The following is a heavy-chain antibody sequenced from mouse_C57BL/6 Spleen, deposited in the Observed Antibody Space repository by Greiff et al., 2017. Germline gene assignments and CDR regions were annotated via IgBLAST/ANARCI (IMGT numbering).Heavy chain of an antibody. CDR1: GYTFTSYW. CDR2: IYPSDSET. CDR3: ARSGTTAGGYFDV. V-gene: IGHV1-61*01. D-gene: IGHD1-2*01. Sequence: VQLQQPGAELVRPGSSVKLSCKASGYTFTSYWMDWVKQRPGQGLEWIGNIYPSDSETHYNQKFKDKATLTVDKSSSTAYMQLSSLTSEDSAVYYCARSGTTAGGYFDVWGTGTTVTVSS. J-gene: IGHJ1*03.